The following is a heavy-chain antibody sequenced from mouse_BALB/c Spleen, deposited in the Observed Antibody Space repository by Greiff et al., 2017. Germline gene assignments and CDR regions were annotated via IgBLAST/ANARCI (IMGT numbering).Heavy chain of an antibody. CDR3: ARSNYGWFAY. CDR2: INPSTGYT. D-gene: IGHD1-1*02. V-gene: IGHV1-7*01. Sequence: QVQLKESGAELAKPGASVKMSCKASGYTFTSYWMHWVKQRPGQGLEWIGYINPSTGYTEYNQKFKDKATLTADKSSSTAYMQLSSLTSEDSAVYYCARSNYGWFAYWGQGTLVTVSA. CDR1: GYTFTSYW. J-gene: IGHJ3*01.